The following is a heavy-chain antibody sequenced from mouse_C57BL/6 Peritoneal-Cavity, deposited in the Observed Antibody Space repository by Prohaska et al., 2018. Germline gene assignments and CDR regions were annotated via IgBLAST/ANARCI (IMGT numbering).Heavy chain of an antibody. CDR1: GIDFSRYW. J-gene: IGHJ3*01. Sequence: EVKLLQSGGGLVQPGGSLKLSCAASGIDFSRYWMSWVRRAPGKGLEWIGEINPDSSTINYAPSLKDKFIISRDNAKNTLYLQMSKVRSEDTALYYCATYYSNEWSDYWGQGTMVTVSA. D-gene: IGHD2-5*01. CDR3: ATYYSNEWSDY. CDR2: INPDSSTI. V-gene: IGHV4-1*01.